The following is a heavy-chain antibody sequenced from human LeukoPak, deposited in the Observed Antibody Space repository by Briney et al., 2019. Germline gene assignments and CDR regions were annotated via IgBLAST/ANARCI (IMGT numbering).Heavy chain of an antibody. Sequence: PSETLSLTCAVSGYSISSGYYWGWIRQPPGKGLEWIGSIYHSGNNNYNPSLKSRVTISVDTSKNQFSLKVSSVTAADTALYYCARWYSSSGYLDYWGQGTLVTVSS. CDR2: IYHSGNN. V-gene: IGHV4-38-2*01. J-gene: IGHJ4*02. CDR1: GYSISSGYY. D-gene: IGHD6-6*01. CDR3: ARWYSSSGYLDY.